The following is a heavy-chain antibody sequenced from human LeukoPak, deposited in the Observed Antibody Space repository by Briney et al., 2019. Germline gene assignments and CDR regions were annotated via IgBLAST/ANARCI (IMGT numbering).Heavy chain of an antibody. V-gene: IGHV3-66*01. CDR2: IYSGGST. CDR3: ARVSSTSCPGCYYYYYMDV. CDR1: GFTVSSNY. J-gene: IGHJ6*03. Sequence: PGGSLRLSCAASGFTVSSNYMSWVRQAPGKGLEWVSVIYSGGSTYYADSVKGRFTISRDNSKNTLYLQMNSLRAEDTAVYYCARVSSTSCPGCYYYYYMDVWGKGTTVTVSS. D-gene: IGHD2-2*01.